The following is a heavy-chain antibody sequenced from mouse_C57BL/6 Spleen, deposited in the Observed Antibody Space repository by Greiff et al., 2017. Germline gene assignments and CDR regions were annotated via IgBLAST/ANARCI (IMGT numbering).Heavy chain of an antibody. D-gene: IGHD1-1*01. Sequence: VKLVESGAELVRPGASVKLSCKASGYTFTDYYINWVKQRPGQGLEWIARIYPGSGNTYYNEKFKGKATLTAEKSSSTAYMQLSRLTSEDSAVYFCGGERDYYGGSPFADWGQGTLVTVAA. CDR3: GGERDYYGGSPFAD. CDR1: GYTFTDYY. V-gene: IGHV1-76*01. CDR2: IYPGSGNT. J-gene: IGHJ3*01.